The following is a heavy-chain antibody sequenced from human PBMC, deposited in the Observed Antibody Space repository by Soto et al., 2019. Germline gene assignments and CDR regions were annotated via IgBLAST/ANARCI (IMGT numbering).Heavy chain of an antibody. CDR1: GGTFSSYA. CDR3: ARDQLYGSGSSRRPDYYYYYGMDV. D-gene: IGHD3-10*01. Sequence: SVKVSCKASGGTFSSYAISWVRQAPGQGLEWMGGIIPIFGTANYAQKFQGRVTITADESTSTAYMERSSLRSEDTAVYYCARDQLYGSGSSRRPDYYYYYGMDVWGQGTTVTVSS. CDR2: IIPIFGTA. J-gene: IGHJ6*02. V-gene: IGHV1-69*13.